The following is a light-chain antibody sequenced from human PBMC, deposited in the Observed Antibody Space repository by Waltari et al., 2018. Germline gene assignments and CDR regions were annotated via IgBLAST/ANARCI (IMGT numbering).Light chain of an antibody. J-gene: IGKJ4*01. Sequence: DIRLTQSPSFLSASVGDKVTITCRASQGIGSHLSWYQQAPGKAPKLLIYAASTLQGGVPSRFSGSGSGTEFALTISGLQPEYFATYFCLHLNSYPYTFGGGTKVDIK. CDR2: AAS. CDR3: LHLNSYPYT. V-gene: IGKV1-9*01. CDR1: QGIGSH.